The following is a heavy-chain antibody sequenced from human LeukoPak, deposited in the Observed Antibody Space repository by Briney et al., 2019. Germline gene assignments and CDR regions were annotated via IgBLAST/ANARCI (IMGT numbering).Heavy chain of an antibody. CDR3: ATQRLATVAPFDN. CDR2: MYYTGNT. J-gene: IGHJ4*02. Sequence: SETLSLTCTVSGVSITSGNYYWDWIRQPPGQGLEWIGGMYYTGNTYYNPSLKSRVTLSLGTSKNHFSLRLSSLTAADTAVYYCATQRLATVAPFDNWGQGTLVTVSS. D-gene: IGHD4-23*01. CDR1: GVSITSGNYY. V-gene: IGHV4-39*01.